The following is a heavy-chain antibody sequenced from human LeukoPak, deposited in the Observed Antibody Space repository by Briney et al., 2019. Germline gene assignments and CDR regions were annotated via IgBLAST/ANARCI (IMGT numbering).Heavy chain of an antibody. CDR1: GFTFSGSA. CDR2: ISSKANSYAT. CDR3: TRIGGDDSSGYYYGDFDY. J-gene: IGHJ4*02. Sequence: PGGSLRISCAASGFTFSGSAMHWVRPASGKGLEWVGRISSKANSYATAYAAPVKGRFTISRDDSKNTAYLQMNSLKTEDTAVYYCTRIGGDDSSGYYYGDFDYWGQGTLVTVSS. V-gene: IGHV3-73*01. D-gene: IGHD3-22*01.